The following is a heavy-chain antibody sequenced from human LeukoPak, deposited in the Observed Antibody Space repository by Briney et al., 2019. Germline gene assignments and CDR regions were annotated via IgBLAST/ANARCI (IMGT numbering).Heavy chain of an antibody. V-gene: IGHV3-23*01. CDR2: ISGSGGST. D-gene: IGHD6-25*01. Sequence: GGSLRLSCAASGFTFSSYGMHWVRQAPGKGLEWVSAISGSGGSTYYADSVKGRFTISRDNSKNTLYLQMNSLRAEDTAVYYCAKPHEAGGAFDIWGQGTMVTVSS. CDR1: GFTFSSYG. CDR3: AKPHEAGGAFDI. J-gene: IGHJ3*02.